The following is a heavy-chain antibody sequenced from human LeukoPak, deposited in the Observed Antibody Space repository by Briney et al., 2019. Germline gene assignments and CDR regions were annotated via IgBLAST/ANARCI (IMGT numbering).Heavy chain of an antibody. Sequence: ASVKVSCKASGYTFTTHDINWVRQATGQGLEWLGWMSPNSGDTGYAQKFQGRVTMTSDSSISTAYMELSSLRSEDTAVYYCATDWEGAAAGTWGQGTLDTVSS. J-gene: IGHJ4*02. CDR3: ATDWEGAAAGT. CDR2: MSPNSGDT. CDR1: GYTFTTHD. V-gene: IGHV1-8*01. D-gene: IGHD6-13*01.